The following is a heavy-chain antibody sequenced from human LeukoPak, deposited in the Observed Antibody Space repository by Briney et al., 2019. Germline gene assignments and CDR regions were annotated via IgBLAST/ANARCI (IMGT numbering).Heavy chain of an antibody. D-gene: IGHD2-15*01. CDR2: INPSGGST. J-gene: IGHJ4*02. Sequence: ASVKVSCKASGYTFTSYYMHWVRQAPGQGLEWMGIINPSGGSTSYAQKFQGRVTMTRDTSTSTVYMELSSLRSEDTAVYYCARGSRRGLKSIVVVVAATRGYYFDYWGQGTLVTVSP. V-gene: IGHV1-46*01. CDR3: ARGSRRGLKSIVVVVAATRGYYFDY. CDR1: GYTFTSYY.